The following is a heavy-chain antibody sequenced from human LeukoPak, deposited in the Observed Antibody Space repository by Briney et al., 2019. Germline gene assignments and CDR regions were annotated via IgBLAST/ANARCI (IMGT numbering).Heavy chain of an antibody. D-gene: IGHD1-1*01. J-gene: IGHJ4*02. CDR2: INHSGST. Sequence: SETLSLTCAVYGGSFSGYYWSWIRQPPGKGLEWIGEINHSGSTNYNPSLKSRVTISVDTSKNQFSLILSSVTAADTAVYYCARHALQLVTVRNYFDYWGQGTLVTVSS. CDR3: ARHALQLVTVRNYFDY. CDR1: GGSFSGYY. V-gene: IGHV4-34*01.